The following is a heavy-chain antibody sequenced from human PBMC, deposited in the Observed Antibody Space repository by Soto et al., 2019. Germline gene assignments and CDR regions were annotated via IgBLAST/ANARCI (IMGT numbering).Heavy chain of an antibody. D-gene: IGHD3-10*01. CDR2: IIPILGIA. V-gene: IGHV1-69*04. CDR3: ARDQGYYYGSGSEKPQLAT. CDR1: GGTFISYT. Sequence: VKISCKASGGTFISYTMSWVRQAPGQGLEWMGRIIPILGIANYAQKFQGRVTITADKSTSTAYMELSSLRSEDTAVYYCARDQGYYYGSGSEKPQLATWGQGTLVTVSS. J-gene: IGHJ4*02.